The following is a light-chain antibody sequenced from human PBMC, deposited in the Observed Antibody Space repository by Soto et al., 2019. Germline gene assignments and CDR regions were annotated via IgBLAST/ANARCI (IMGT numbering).Light chain of an antibody. J-gene: IGKJ2*03. CDR2: ATS. CDR1: QSVSRNY. Sequence: IVLTQSPGTLSLSPGDRVTLSCRASQSVSRNYLAWYQQKPGQAPRLLIYATSSRATGIPDRFSGSGSGTDFPLTISRLEPEDFAMYYGQQYGDYNSPRYSFGQGTRLEI. CDR3: QQYGDYNSPRYS. V-gene: IGKV3-20*01.